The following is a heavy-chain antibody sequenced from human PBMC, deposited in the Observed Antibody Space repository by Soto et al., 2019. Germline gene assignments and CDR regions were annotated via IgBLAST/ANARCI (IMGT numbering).Heavy chain of an antibody. Sequence: SVKVSCKASGGTFSSYAISWVRQAPGQGLEWMGGIIPIFGTANYAQKFQGRGTITADESTSTAYMELSSLRSEDTAVYYCARYNEASSSSSRGNYYYGMDVWGQGTTVTVSS. CDR1: GGTFSSYA. V-gene: IGHV1-69*13. J-gene: IGHJ6*02. D-gene: IGHD6-6*01. CDR2: IIPIFGTA. CDR3: ARYNEASSSSSRGNYYYGMDV.